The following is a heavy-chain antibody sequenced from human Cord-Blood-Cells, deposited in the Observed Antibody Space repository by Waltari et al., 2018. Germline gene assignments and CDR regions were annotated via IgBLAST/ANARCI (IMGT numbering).Heavy chain of an antibody. J-gene: IGHJ4*02. V-gene: IGHV4-34*01. Sequence: QVQLQQWGAGLLKPSETLSLTCAVYGGSFSGYYWSWIRQPPGKGLEWIGEINYSGSTNYNPSLKSRVTISVDTSKNQFSLKLSSVTAADTAVYYCARGPITMVRGVIPYYWGQGTLVTVSS. D-gene: IGHD3-10*01. CDR3: ARGPITMVRGVIPYY. CDR2: INYSGST. CDR1: GGSFSGYY.